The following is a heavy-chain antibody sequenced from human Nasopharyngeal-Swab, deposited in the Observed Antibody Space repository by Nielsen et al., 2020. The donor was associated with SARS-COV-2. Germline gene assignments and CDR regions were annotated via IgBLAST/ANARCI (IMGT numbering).Heavy chain of an antibody. CDR3: ARDGLDYDFWSAYFMDV. Sequence: SCPASGINFDNYNFNWLRQAQGKVLERVSSISSSNSYIYYAESVKGRFTISRDNATNSLYLQMNSLRAEDTAVYYCARDGLDYDFWSAYFMDVWGQGTTVTVSS. CDR1: GINFDNYN. CDR2: ISSSNSYI. V-gene: IGHV3-21*01. J-gene: IGHJ6*02. D-gene: IGHD3-3*01.